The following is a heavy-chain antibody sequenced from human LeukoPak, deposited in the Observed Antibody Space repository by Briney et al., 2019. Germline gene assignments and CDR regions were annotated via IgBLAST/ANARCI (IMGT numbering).Heavy chain of an antibody. CDR3: ARGFSSSSPSDY. D-gene: IGHD6-6*01. J-gene: IGHJ4*02. V-gene: IGHV1-18*01. CDR2: VAPYNGHT. Sequence: ASVKVSCKASRYSFTNYGVNWVRQAPGQGLEWVGWVAPYNGHTNYAQKFQGRVNLTTDTSTNPAYMQLRSLKSDDTAVYYCARGFSSSSPSDYWGQGTLVTVAS. CDR1: RYSFTNYG.